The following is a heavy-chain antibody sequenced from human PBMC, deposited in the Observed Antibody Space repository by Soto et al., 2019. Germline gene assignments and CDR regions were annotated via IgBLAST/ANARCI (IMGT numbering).Heavy chain of an antibody. CDR1: GGTFSSYT. CDR2: IIPILGIA. CDR3: ARTHSSGWPLPRGEHFGP. D-gene: IGHD6-19*01. J-gene: IGHJ5*02. Sequence: QVQLVQSGAEVKKPGSSVKVSCKASGGTFSSYTISWVRQAPGQGLEWMGRIIPILGIANYAQKFQGRVTITADKSTSTAYMELSSLRSEDTAVYYCARTHSSGWPLPRGEHFGPWGQGTLVTVSS. V-gene: IGHV1-69*02.